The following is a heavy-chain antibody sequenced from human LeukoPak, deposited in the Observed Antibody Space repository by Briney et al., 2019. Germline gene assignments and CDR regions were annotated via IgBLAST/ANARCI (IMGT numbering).Heavy chain of an antibody. J-gene: IGHJ4*02. V-gene: IGHV3-30*04. D-gene: IGHD1-1*01. Sequence: GGSLRLSCAASGFTFNYYAMHRVRQAPGKGLGWVAVISYDGTNKYYADSVKGRFTISRDNSKNTLYLQMNSLRPEDTAVYYCARGAAEAGTFDSWGQGTLVTVSS. CDR1: GFTFNYYA. CDR3: ARGAAEAGTFDS. CDR2: ISYDGTNK.